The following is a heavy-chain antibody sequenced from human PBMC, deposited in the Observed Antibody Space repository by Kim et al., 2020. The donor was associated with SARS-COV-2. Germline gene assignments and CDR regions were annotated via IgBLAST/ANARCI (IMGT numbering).Heavy chain of an antibody. CDR2: IHSSGTI. Sequence: PETLSLNCTVSGGSFRSHYWSWVRQSPGKGLEWIGYIHSSGTINYNPSLKSRVTISVDTSKSQFSLKMTSVTAADTAVYYCARDRGTWFGDLYWFFDLWGRGTLVTVSS. D-gene: IGHD3-10*01. V-gene: IGHV4-59*11. CDR3: ARDRGTWFGDLYWFFDL. CDR1: GGSFRSHY. J-gene: IGHJ2*01.